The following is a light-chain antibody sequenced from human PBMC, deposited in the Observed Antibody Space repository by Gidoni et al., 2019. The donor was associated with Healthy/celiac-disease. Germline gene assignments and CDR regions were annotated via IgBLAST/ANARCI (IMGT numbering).Light chain of an antibody. CDR2: GAS. CDR1: QSVNSN. CDR3: QQYNTWPLWT. J-gene: IGKJ1*01. Sequence: EIVMTQSPATLSVSPGERATLSCRASQSVNSNLAWYQQKPGQAPRLLIYGASTRATGIPARFSGSGSGTEFTLTISSLQSEDCAVYYCQQYNTWPLWTFGQGTKVEIK. V-gene: IGKV3-15*01.